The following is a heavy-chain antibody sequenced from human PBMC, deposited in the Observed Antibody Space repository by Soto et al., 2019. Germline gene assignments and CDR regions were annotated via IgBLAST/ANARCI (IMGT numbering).Heavy chain of an antibody. Sequence: TLSLTCTVSGGSISSYYWSWIRQPPGKGLEWIGYIYYSGSTNYNPSLKSRVTISVDTSKNQFSLKLSSVTAADTAVYYCASRAAYSGSLDYWGQGTLVTVSS. CDR1: GGSISSYY. D-gene: IGHD1-26*01. CDR2: IYYSGST. V-gene: IGHV4-59*01. CDR3: ASRAAYSGSLDY. J-gene: IGHJ4*02.